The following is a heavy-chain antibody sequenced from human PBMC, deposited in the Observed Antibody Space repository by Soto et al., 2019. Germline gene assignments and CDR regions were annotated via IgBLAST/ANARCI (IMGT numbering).Heavy chain of an antibody. CDR1: GGSISSGDYY. V-gene: IGHV4-30-4*01. Sequence: PSETLSLTCTVSGGSISSGDYYWSWIRQPPGKGLEWIGYIYYSGSTYYNPSLKSRVTISVDTSKNQFSLKLSCVTAADTAVYYCALLARIVPSPFYYWGQGTLVTVSS. D-gene: IGHD1-26*01. CDR2: IYYSGST. CDR3: ALLARIVPSPFYY. J-gene: IGHJ4*02.